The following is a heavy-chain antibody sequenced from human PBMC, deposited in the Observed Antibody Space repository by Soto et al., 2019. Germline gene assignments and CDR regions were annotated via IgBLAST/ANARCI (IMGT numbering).Heavy chain of an antibody. CDR2: IYYSGST. Sequence: PSETLSLTCTVSGGSISSYYWSWIRQPPGKGLEWIAYIYYSGSTNYNPSLESRVTISVDTSKNQFSLKLSSVTAADTAVYYCARLGASNYYYYYMDVWGKGTTVTVSS. J-gene: IGHJ6*03. CDR3: ARLGASNYYYYYMDV. D-gene: IGHD3-16*01. CDR1: GGSISSYY. V-gene: IGHV4-59*08.